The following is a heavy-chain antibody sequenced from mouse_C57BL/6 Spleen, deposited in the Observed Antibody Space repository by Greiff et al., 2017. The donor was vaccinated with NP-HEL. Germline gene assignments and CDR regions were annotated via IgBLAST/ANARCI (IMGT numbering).Heavy chain of an antibody. J-gene: IGHJ4*01. Sequence: QVQLKESGAELVKPGASVKMSCKASGYTFTSYWITWVKQRPGQGLEWIGDIYPGSGSTNYNEKFKSKATLTVDTSSSTAYMQLSSLTSEDSAVYYCARTGGPYYAMDYWGQGTSVTVSS. CDR2: IYPGSGST. CDR3: ARTGGPYYAMDY. CDR1: GYTFTSYW. V-gene: IGHV1-55*01.